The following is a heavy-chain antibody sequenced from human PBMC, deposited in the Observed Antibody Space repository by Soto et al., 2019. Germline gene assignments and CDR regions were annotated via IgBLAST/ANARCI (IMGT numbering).Heavy chain of an antibody. CDR3: VSHVVVTLINAFDI. J-gene: IGHJ3*02. V-gene: IGHV3-72*01. CDR1: GFTFSDHY. Sequence: EVQLVESGGGLVQPGGSLSLSCAASGFTFSDHYMDWVRQAPGKGLEWVGRTRNKANSYNTEYAESVKGRLTISRDDSKNSLYLQMNILKTEDTAVYYCVSHVVVTLINAFDIWGQGTMVTVSS. D-gene: IGHD2-21*02. CDR2: TRNKANSYNT.